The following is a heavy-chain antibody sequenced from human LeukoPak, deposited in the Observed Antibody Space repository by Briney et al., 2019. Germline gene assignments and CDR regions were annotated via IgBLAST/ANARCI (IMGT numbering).Heavy chain of an antibody. Sequence: KPSETLSLTCTVSSGSISSHHWTWIRQPPGKGLEYIGYVFYDGSTNYNPSLKSRVTISVDTSKNQFSLKLSSVTPADTAVYYCASGIAAQAGSFFYYYFIDVWAKGTTVTVSS. CDR3: ASGIAAQAGSFFYYYFIDV. CDR1: SGSISSHH. V-gene: IGHV4-59*11. J-gene: IGHJ6*04. CDR2: VFYDGST. D-gene: IGHD6-6*01.